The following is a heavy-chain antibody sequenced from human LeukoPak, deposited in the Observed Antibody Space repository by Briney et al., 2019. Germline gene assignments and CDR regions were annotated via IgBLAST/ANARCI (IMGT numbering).Heavy chain of an antibody. CDR2: IIPIFGTA. J-gene: IGHJ4*02. V-gene: IGHV1-69*13. Sequence: SVKVSCKASGGTFSSYAISWVRQAPGQGLEWMGGIIPIFGTANYAQKFQGRVTITADESTSTAYMELSSLRSEDTAVYYCARDEAYRTPVGYWGQGTLVTVSS. D-gene: IGHD2-21*01. CDR1: GGTFSSYA. CDR3: ARDEAYRTPVGY.